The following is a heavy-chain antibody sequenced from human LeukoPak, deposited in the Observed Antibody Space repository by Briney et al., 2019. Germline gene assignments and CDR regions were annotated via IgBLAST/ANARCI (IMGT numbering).Heavy chain of an antibody. Sequence: PSETLSLTCCVSGGSISSYYWSWIRQPAGKGLEWIGRIYTSGTTNYNPSLKSRVTMSVDTSKNQFSLKLNSVTAADTAVYYCARDQTYYDTSGFSLYAFDIWGQGTMVTVSS. CDR2: IYTSGTT. J-gene: IGHJ3*02. V-gene: IGHV4-4*07. CDR3: ARDQTYYDTSGFSLYAFDI. D-gene: IGHD3-22*01. CDR1: GGSISSYY.